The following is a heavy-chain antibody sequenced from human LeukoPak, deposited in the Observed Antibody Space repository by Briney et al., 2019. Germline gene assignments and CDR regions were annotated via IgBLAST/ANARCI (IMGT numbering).Heavy chain of an antibody. Sequence: SETLSLTCTVSGGSISSGGYYWSWIRQPPGKGLEWIGYIYHSGSTYYNPSLKSRVTISVDRSKNQFSLKLSSVTAADMAVYYCARVVVFGVVSSDYYYYYMDVWGKGTTVTVSS. CDR2: IYHSGST. CDR3: ARVVVFGVVSSDYYYYYMDV. V-gene: IGHV4-30-2*01. J-gene: IGHJ6*03. CDR1: GGSISSGGYY. D-gene: IGHD3-3*01.